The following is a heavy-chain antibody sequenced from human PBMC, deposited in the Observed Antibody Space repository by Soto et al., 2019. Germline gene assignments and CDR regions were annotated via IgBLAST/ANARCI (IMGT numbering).Heavy chain of an antibody. V-gene: IGHV1-18*01. J-gene: IGHJ4*02. D-gene: IGHD3-3*01. CDR1: GYSFTNYG. Sequence: QVQLVQSGPEVKRPGASVRLSCKASGYSFTNYGLSWLRQAPVQGLEWMGWINASNGNTDYAQKLQGRVTMTTDTSTSTHYMELRSLRTDDTAIYHCALELIGGRFDSWGQGTLVTVCS. CDR3: ALELIGGRFDS. CDR2: INASNGNT.